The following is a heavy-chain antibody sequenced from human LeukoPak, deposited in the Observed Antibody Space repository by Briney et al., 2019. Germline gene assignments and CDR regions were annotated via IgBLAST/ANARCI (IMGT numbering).Heavy chain of an antibody. D-gene: IGHD3-22*01. CDR3: ARDAPDYYDSSGYLHDAFDI. J-gene: IGHJ3*02. Sequence: GGSLRLSCAASGFTFSSYSMNWVRQAPGKGLEWVSSISSSSSYIYYADSVKGRFTISRDNAKNSLYLQMNSLRAEDTAVYYCARDAPDYYDSSGYLHDAFDIWGQGTMVTVSS. CDR1: GFTFSSYS. CDR2: ISSSSSYI. V-gene: IGHV3-21*01.